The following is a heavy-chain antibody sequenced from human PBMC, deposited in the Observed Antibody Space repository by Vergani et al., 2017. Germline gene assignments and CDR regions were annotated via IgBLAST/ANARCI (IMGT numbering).Heavy chain of an antibody. CDR3: ARTYDYGDYVAXFDP. J-gene: IGHJ5*02. Sequence: QVTMKESGPVLVKPTETLTLTCTVSGFSLSNARLGVSWIRQPPGKALEWLAHIFSNDEKSYSTSLKSRLTISKDTSKSQVVLTMTNMDPVDTATYYCARTYDYGDYVAXFDPWGQGTLVTVSS. D-gene: IGHD4-17*01. V-gene: IGHV2-26*01. CDR2: IFSNDEK. CDR1: GFSLSNARLG.